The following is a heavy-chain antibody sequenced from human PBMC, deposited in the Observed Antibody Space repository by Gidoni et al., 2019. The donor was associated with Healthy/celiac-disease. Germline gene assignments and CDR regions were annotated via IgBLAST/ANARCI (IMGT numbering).Heavy chain of an antibody. D-gene: IGHD3-10*01. CDR1: GFSLSNARMG. CDR2: SFSNDEK. Sequence: QVTLKESGPVLVKPTETLTLTCTATGFSLSNARMGVSWIRQPPGKALEWLAHSFSNDEKSYSTSLKRRLTISKDTSKSQVVLTMTNMDPVDTATYYCARILRAHSRAITMVRGEVTPDYWGQGTLVTVPS. CDR3: ARILRAHSRAITMVRGEVTPDY. V-gene: IGHV2-26*01. J-gene: IGHJ4*02.